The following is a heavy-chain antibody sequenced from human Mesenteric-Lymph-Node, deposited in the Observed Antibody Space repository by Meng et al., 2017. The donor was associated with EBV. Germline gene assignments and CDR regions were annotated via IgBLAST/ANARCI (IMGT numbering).Heavy chain of an antibody. CDR1: GFTFSGYA. D-gene: IGHD3-10*01. V-gene: IGHV3-23*04. CDR2: ISGGGGTT. J-gene: IGHJ4*02. Sequence: EVQLVESWGDCVQPGGSLRLSCAASGFTFSGYAMSWVRQAPGKGLEWVSSISGGGGTTADAAPVKGQNRRHSRVFLDYCYCASGTFKSRLRIWGFDWWGQGTLVTVSS. CDR3: W.